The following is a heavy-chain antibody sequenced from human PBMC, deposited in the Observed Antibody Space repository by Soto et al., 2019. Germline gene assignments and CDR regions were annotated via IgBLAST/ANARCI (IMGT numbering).Heavy chain of an antibody. V-gene: IGHV4-59*01. D-gene: IGHD2-2*01. CDR1: GGSISSYY. Sequence: QVQLQESGPGLVKPSETLSLTCTVSGGSISSYYWSWIRQPPGKGLEWIGCIYESGSTKYNPSLKSRLTMSVDTSKNQFNLGVKSVTAADTAVYYCARASGYKLLSGSYHYMDVWGKGTTVTVSS. CDR3: ARASGYKLLSGSYHYMDV. J-gene: IGHJ6*03. CDR2: IYESGST.